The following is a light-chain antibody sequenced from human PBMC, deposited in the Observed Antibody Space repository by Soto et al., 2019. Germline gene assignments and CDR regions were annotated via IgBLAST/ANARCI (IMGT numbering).Light chain of an antibody. J-gene: IGLJ3*02. CDR2: KDS. CDR1: ALPKQY. Sequence: SYELTQPPSVSVSPGQTARITCSGAALPKQYAYWYQQKPGQAPVLVIYKDSERPSGIPERFSGSSSGTTVTLTISGVQAEDEADYYCQSADSSGTPGVFGGGTKLTVL. V-gene: IGLV3-25*03. CDR3: QSADSSGTPGV.